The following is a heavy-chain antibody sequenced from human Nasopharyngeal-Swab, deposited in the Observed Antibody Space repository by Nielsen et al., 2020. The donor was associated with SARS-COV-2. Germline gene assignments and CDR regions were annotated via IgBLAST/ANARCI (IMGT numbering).Heavy chain of an antibody. J-gene: IGHJ4*02. CDR3: TRDFDAATGY. D-gene: IGHD5-18*01. V-gene: IGHV3-74*01. CDR2: ISPDGTTT. Sequence: GESLKIPCSASGFTFSSYWMHWVRQAPGKGLVWVSRISPDGTTTGHADSVKGRFTISRDNARSALYLQINSLRADDTAVYYCTRDFDAATGYWGQGTLVTVSS. CDR1: GFTFSSYW.